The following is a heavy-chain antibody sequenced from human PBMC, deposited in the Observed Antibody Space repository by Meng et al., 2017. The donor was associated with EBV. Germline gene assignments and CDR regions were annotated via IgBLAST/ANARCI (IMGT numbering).Heavy chain of an antibody. CDR3: ARGPDYYSNYYYFDY. J-gene: IGHJ4*02. CDR1: GYTFTSYA. V-gene: IGHV1-3*01. CDR2: INAGNGNT. D-gene: IGHD4-11*01. Sequence: QVQLVQSGAEVKKPGASVKVSCKASGYTFTSYAMHWVRQAPGQGLEWMGWINAGNGNTKYSQKFQGRVTITRDTSASTAYMELSSLRSEDTAVYYCARGPDYYSNYYYFDYWGQGTLVTVSS.